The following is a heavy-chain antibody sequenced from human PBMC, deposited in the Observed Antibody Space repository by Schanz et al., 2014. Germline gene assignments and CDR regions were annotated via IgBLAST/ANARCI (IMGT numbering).Heavy chain of an antibody. CDR1: GGTFSSYT. Sequence: QVQLVQSGAEVKKPGSSMKVSCKASGGTFSSYTISWVRQAPGQGLEWMGRIISILGIPNYAQKFQGRVTFTADKSTSTAYMDVSSLRSEDTAVYYCAGTYCSSTSCYTGYYYMDVWGKGTTVTVSS. J-gene: IGHJ6*03. CDR3: AGTYCSSTSCYTGYYYMDV. V-gene: IGHV1-69*02. CDR2: IISILGIP. D-gene: IGHD2-2*02.